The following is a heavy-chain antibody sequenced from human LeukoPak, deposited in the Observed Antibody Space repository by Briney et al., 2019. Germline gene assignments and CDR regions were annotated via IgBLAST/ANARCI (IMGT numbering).Heavy chain of an antibody. CDR3: AREASGYYHVFDS. CDR2: ITNSGRST. J-gene: IGHJ4*02. CDR1: GFSLSTYF. Sequence: GGSLRLSCEASGFSLSTYFISWIRQAPGKGLEWVSYITNSGRSTKYADAVKGRFTISRDNTKQSVYLEMTDLRAEDTAVYYCAREASGYYHVFDSWGQGTLVTVSS. V-gene: IGHV3-11*04. D-gene: IGHD5-12*01.